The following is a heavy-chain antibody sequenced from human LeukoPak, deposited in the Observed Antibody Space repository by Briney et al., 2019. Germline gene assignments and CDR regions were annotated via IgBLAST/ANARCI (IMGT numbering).Heavy chain of an antibody. D-gene: IGHD3-3*01. Sequence: PGGSLRLSCAASGFTFSSYWMHWVRQAPGKGLVWVSRINSDGSSTSYADSVKGRFTISRDNAKNTLYLQMNSLRAEDTAVYYCARIGTPYYDFWSGYYGGDYFDYWGQGTLVTVSS. CDR2: INSDGSST. CDR1: GFTFSSYW. CDR3: ARIGTPYYDFWSGYYGGDYFDY. J-gene: IGHJ4*02. V-gene: IGHV3-74*01.